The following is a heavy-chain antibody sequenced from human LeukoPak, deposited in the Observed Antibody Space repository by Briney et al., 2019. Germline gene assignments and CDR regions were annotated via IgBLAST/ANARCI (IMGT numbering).Heavy chain of an antibody. CDR2: ISAYNGNT. CDR3: AREEVAAAAFDP. V-gene: IGHV1-18*01. J-gene: IGHJ5*02. Sequence: ASVKVSCKASGYTFTSYGISWVRQAPGQGLEWMGWISAYNGNTNYAQKLQGRVTMTTDTSTSTAYMELSSLRSEDTAVYYCAREEVAAAAFDPWGQGTLVTVSS. D-gene: IGHD6-13*01. CDR1: GYTFTSYG.